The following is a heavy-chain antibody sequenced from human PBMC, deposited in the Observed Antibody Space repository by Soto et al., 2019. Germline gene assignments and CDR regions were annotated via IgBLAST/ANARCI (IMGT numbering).Heavy chain of an antibody. CDR1: EGSIISSNW. CDR2: IYHSGST. CDR3: ARELYCSSTSCYSIRYNWFDP. D-gene: IGHD2-2*01. J-gene: IGHJ5*02. V-gene: IGHV4-4*02. Sequence: PSQTLSLTCAVYEGSIISSNWWSSVRQPQGKGLEWIGEIYHSGSTNYNPSLKSRVTISVDKSKNQFSLKLSSVTAADTAVYYCARELYCSSTSCYSIRYNWFDPWGQRTLVTVSS.